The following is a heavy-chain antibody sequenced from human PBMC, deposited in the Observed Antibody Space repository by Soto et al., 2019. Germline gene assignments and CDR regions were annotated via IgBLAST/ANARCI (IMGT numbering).Heavy chain of an antibody. Sequence: GGSLRLSCAASGFTFSNAWMNWVRQAPGKGLEWVGRIKSKTDGGTTDYAAPVKGRFTISRDDSKNTLYLQMNSLKTEDTAVYYCTGSYWRYYSYSMDVWGQGITVTVSS. CDR2: IKSKTDGGTT. CDR3: TGSYWRYYSYSMDV. V-gene: IGHV3-15*07. D-gene: IGHD2-8*02. CDR1: GFTFSNAW. J-gene: IGHJ6*02.